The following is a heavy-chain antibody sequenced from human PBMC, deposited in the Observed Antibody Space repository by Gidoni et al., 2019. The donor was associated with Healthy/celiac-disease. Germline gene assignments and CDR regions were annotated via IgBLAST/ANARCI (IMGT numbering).Heavy chain of an antibody. V-gene: IGHV1-18*01. J-gene: IGHJ4*02. CDR2: ISAYNGNT. CDR1: GYTCTSYG. CDR3: ARADGDYVRGWSFDY. D-gene: IGHD4-17*01. Sequence: QVQLVQSGAEVKKPGASVKVACKASGYTCTSYGISWVRQAPGQGLEWMGWISAYNGNTNYAQKLQGRVTMTTDTSTSTAYMELRSLRSDDTAVYYCARADGDYVRGWSFDYWGQGTLVTVSS.